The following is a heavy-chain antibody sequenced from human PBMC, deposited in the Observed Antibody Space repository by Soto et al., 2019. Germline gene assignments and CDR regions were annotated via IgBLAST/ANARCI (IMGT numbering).Heavy chain of an antibody. CDR3: ARGLRFLNGMDV. J-gene: IGHJ6*02. CDR2: IIPIFGTA. Sequence: SVKVSCKASGGTFSSYAISWVRQAPGQGLEWMGGIIPIFGTANYAQKFQGRVTITADESTSTAYMELSSLRSEDTAVYYCARGLRFLNGMDVWGQGTAVTVSS. D-gene: IGHD3-3*01. V-gene: IGHV1-69*13. CDR1: GGTFSSYA.